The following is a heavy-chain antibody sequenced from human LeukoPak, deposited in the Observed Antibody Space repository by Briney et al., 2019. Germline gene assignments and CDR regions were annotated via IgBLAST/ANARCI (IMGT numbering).Heavy chain of an antibody. CDR1: GGSISSGGYS. CDR3: ARVAYCGGDCAGYFQH. D-gene: IGHD2-21*02. V-gene: IGHV4-30-2*01. Sequence: SETLSLTCAVSGGSISSGGYSWSWIRQPSGKGLEWIGYIYQSGSTYYNPSLKNRVTISVDRSKNRFSLKLSSVTAADTAVYYCARVAYCGGDCAGYFQHWGQGTLVTVSS. CDR2: IYQSGST. J-gene: IGHJ1*01.